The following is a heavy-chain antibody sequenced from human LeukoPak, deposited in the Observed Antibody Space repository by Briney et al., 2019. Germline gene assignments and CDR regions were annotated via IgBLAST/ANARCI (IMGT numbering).Heavy chain of an antibody. CDR2: IYTSGST. CDR3: ARWPSYYYDSSGYGDAFDI. Sequence: SQTLSLTCTVSGGSISSGSYYWSWIRQPAGKGLEWIGRIYTSGSTNYNPSLKSRVTISVDTSKNQFSLKLSSVTAADTAVYYCARWPSYYYDSSGYGDAFDIWGQGTMVTVSS. V-gene: IGHV4-61*02. CDR1: GGSISSGSYY. J-gene: IGHJ3*02. D-gene: IGHD3-22*01.